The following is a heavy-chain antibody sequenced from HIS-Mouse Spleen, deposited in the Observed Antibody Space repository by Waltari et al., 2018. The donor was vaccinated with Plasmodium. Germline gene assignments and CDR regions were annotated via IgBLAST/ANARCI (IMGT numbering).Heavy chain of an antibody. V-gene: IGHV4-39*07. D-gene: IGHD1-7*01. J-gene: IGHJ4*02. Sequence: QLQLQESGPGLVKPSETLSLTCTVSGGSISSSSYYWGWIRQPPGKGLEWIGSIYYSGSTYYNPSLKSRVTISVDTSKNQFSLKLSSVTAADTAVYYCARDRITGTSYFDYWGQGTLVTVSP. CDR1: GGSISSSSYY. CDR2: IYYSGST. CDR3: ARDRITGTSYFDY.